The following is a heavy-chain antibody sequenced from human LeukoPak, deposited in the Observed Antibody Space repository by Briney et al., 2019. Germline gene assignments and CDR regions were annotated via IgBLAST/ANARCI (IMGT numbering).Heavy chain of an antibody. J-gene: IGHJ4*02. CDR1: AFTFDDYG. CDR3: ARDVPFNYYDSSGYYSY. D-gene: IGHD3-22*01. Sequence: GGSLRLSCAASAFTFDDYGMSWVRQVPGKGLEWVSSISSSSSYIYYADSVKGRFTISRDNAKNSLYLQMNSLRAEDTAVYYCARDVPFNYYDSSGYYSYWGQGTLVTVSS. CDR2: ISSSSSYI. V-gene: IGHV3-21*01.